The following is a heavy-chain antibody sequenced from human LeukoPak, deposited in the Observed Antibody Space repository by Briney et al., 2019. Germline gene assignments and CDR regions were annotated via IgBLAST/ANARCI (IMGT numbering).Heavy chain of an antibody. Sequence: SETLSLTCTVSGGSFSSCNYYWGWIRQPPGKGLEWIGSMYYSGSTFYNPSLKSRVTISVDKSKNQFSLNLSSLTAADTAVYYCARQKAATITGYYFYMDVWGKGITVTVSS. CDR3: ARQKAATITGYYFYMDV. CDR2: MYYSGST. V-gene: IGHV4-39*01. J-gene: IGHJ6*03. D-gene: IGHD5-12*01. CDR1: GGSFSSCNYY.